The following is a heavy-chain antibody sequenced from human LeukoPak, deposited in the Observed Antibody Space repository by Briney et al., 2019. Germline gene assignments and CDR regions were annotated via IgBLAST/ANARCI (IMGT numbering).Heavy chain of an antibody. V-gene: IGHV3-30*02. D-gene: IGHD2-2*01. Sequence: PGGSLRLSCAASGFTFSSYGMHWVRQAPGKGLEWVAFIRYDGSNKYYADSVKGRFTISRDNSKNTLYLQMNSLRAEDTAVYYCAKDQGYCSSTSCRRGPDAFDIWGQGTMVTVSS. CDR3: AKDQGYCSSTSCRRGPDAFDI. CDR2: IRYDGSNK. J-gene: IGHJ3*02. CDR1: GFTFSSYG.